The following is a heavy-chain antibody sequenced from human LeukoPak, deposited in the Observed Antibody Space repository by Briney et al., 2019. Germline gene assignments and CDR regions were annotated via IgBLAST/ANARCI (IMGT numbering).Heavy chain of an antibody. V-gene: IGHV3-21*01. CDR1: GFTFSSYS. CDR3: SRQFSSYFDY. J-gene: IGHJ4*02. CDR2: ITSSSSYI. Sequence: GGSLRLSCAVSGFTFSSYSMNWVRQAPGKGLEWVSCITSSSSYIYYADSVKGRFTISRDNAKNSLYLQMNSLGAEDTAVYYCSRQFSSYFDYWGQGTLVTVSS.